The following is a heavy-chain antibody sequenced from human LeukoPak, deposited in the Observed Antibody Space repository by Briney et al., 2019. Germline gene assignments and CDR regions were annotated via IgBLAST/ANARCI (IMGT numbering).Heavy chain of an antibody. CDR1: GGSISSGSYY. J-gene: IGHJ5*02. V-gene: IGHV4-61*02. CDR2: IYTSGST. CDR3: ARARSGLSGWFDP. D-gene: IGHD2-15*01. Sequence: PSETLSLTCTVSGGSISSGSYYWGWIRQPAGKGLEWIVRIYTSGSTNYNPSLKSRVTISVDTSKNPFSLKLSSVTAADTAVYYCARARSGLSGWFDPWGQGTLVTVSS.